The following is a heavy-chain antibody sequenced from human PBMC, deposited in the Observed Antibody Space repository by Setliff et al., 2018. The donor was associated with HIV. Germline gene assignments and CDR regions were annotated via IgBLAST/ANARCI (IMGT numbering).Heavy chain of an antibody. D-gene: IGHD2-15*01. J-gene: IGHJ3*02. CDR1: GYTFTTYE. CDR2: MNPNSGNT. CDR3: AIRRELVVATTRRGLDI. V-gene: IGHV1-8*02. Sequence: ASVKVSCKASGYTFTTYEINWVRQAAGQGLAWMGWMNPNSGNTGYAQRFQGRLTMTRNTSISTAYMELNSLMSEDTAVYFCAIRRELVVATTRRGLDIWGQGTMVTVS.